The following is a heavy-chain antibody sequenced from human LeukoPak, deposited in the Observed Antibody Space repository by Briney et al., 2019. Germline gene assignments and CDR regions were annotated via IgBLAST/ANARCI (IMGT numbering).Heavy chain of an antibody. D-gene: IGHD4-11*01. CDR1: GGSISSYY. CDR2: IYYSGST. J-gene: IGHJ4*02. CDR3: ARYSNDCVDY. V-gene: IGHV4-59*01. Sequence: SETLSLSCTVSGGSISSYYWSWIRQPPGKGLECIGYIYYSGSTNYNPSLKSRVTMSVDTSRNQFSLKLSSVTAADTAVYYCARYSNDCVDYWGQGTLVTVSS.